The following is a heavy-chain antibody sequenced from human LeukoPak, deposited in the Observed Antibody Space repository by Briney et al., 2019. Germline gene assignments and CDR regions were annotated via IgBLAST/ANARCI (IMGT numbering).Heavy chain of an antibody. J-gene: IGHJ4*02. Sequence: GASVKVSCKASGYTFTGYDMHWVRQAPGQGLEWMGWIDPNSGDTNYAQKFQGRVTMTRDTSTSTAYMELSRLRSDDTAVYYCARDPRDGYNCPFDFWGQGTLVTVAS. CDR2: IDPNSGDT. D-gene: IGHD5-24*01. CDR1: GYTFTGYD. CDR3: ARDPRDGYNCPFDF. V-gene: IGHV1-2*02.